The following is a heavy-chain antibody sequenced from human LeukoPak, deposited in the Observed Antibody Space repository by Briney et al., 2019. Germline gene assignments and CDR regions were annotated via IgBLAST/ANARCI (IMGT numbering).Heavy chain of an antibody. CDR1: GFTFSNAW. V-gene: IGHV3-15*01. D-gene: IGHD1-26*01. J-gene: IGHJ3*02. Sequence: GGSLRLSCAASGFTFSNAWMNWVRQAPGKGLEWVGRVKPKTDGGTTEYAAPVKGRFTISRDDSKNTLYLQMNSLKTEDTALYYCARDRLGAINLEHAFDIWGQGTMVTVSS. CDR2: VKPKTDGGTT. CDR3: ARDRLGAINLEHAFDI.